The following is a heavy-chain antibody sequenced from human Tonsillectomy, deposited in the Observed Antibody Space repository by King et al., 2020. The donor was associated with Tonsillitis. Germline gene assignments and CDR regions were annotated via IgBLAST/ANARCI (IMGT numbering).Heavy chain of an antibody. J-gene: IGHJ2*01. V-gene: IGHV4-59*01. CDR2: IYYSGST. Sequence: QLQESGPGLVKPSETLCLTCTVSGGSISSYYWSWIRQPPGKGLEWIGYIYYSGSTDYNPSLKSRVTISVDTSKNQFSLKLSPVTAADTAVYFCARVHSSAHWYFDLWGRGTLVTVSS. D-gene: IGHD6-25*01. CDR1: GGSISSYY. CDR3: ARVHSSAHWYFDL.